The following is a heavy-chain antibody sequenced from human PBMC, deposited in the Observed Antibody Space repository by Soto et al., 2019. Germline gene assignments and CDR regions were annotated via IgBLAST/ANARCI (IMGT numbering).Heavy chain of an antibody. CDR3: ARDIHSWGSGIPGGYYYYGMDV. V-gene: IGHV3-33*01. J-gene: IGHJ6*02. D-gene: IGHD3-10*01. CDR1: GFTFSSYG. Sequence: GGSLRLSCAASGFTFSSYGMHWVRQAPGKGLEWVAVIWYDGSNKYYADSVKGRFTISRDNSKNTLYLQMNSLRAEDTAVYYCARDIHSWGSGIPGGYYYYGMDVWGQGTTVTVSS. CDR2: IWYDGSNK.